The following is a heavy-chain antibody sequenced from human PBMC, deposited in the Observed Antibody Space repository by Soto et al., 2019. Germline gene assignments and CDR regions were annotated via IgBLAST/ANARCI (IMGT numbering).Heavy chain of an antibody. CDR2: IYYSGST. D-gene: IGHD3-10*01. CDR1: GGSISSYY. V-gene: IGHV4-59*01. J-gene: IGHJ4*02. CDR3: ARENHLHGSGPFDY. Sequence: SETMSLTCTVSGGSISSYYWSWIRQTPGKGLEWIGYIYYSGSTNYNPSLKSRVTISVDTSKNQFSLKLSSVTAADTAVYYCARENHLHGSGPFDYWGQGTLVTVSS.